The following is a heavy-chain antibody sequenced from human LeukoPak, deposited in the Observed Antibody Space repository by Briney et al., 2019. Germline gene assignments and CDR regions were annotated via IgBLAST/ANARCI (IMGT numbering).Heavy chain of an antibody. CDR3: ARESSYFYGMDV. CDR2: IYYSGST. V-gene: IGHV4-59*01. CDR1: GGSISSYY. J-gene: IGHJ6*02. Sequence: SETLSLTCTVSGGSISSYYWSWIRQPPGKGLEWIGYIYYSGSTNYNPSLKSRVTISVDTSKNQFSLKLSSVTAADTAVYNCARESSYFYGMDVWGQGTTVTVSS.